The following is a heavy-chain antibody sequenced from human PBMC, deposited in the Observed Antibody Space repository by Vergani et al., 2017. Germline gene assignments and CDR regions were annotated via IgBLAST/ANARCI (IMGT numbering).Heavy chain of an antibody. CDR2: IYYSGST. V-gene: IGHV4-30-4*08. D-gene: IGHD1-26*01. CDR1: GGSISSGDYH. CDR3: ARASGSYPYYYGMDV. Sequence: QVQLQESGPGLVKPSQTLSLTCTVSGGSISSGDYHWSWICQPPGKGPEWIGYIYYSGSTYHNPSLKSRVTISVDTSKNQFSLKLSSVTAADTAVYYCARASGSYPYYYGMDVWGQGTTVTVSS. J-gene: IGHJ6*02.